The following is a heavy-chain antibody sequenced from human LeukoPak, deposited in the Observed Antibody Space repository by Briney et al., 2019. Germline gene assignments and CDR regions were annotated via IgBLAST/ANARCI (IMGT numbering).Heavy chain of an antibody. CDR1: GGSISSGDYY. J-gene: IGHJ3*02. CDR3: AAAMSYYTLKAFDI. CDR2: IYYSGST. D-gene: IGHD3-3*01. Sequence: SETLSLTCTVSGGSISSGDYYWSWIRQPPGKGLEWIGYIYYSGSTNYNPSLKSRVTISVDTSKNQFSLKLSSVTAADTAVYYCAAAMSYYTLKAFDIWGQGTMVTVSS. V-gene: IGHV4-61*08.